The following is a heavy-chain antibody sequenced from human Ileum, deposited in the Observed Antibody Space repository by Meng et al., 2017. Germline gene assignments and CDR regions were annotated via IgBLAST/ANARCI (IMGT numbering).Heavy chain of an antibody. D-gene: IGHD7-27*01. CDR2: ICYSGNT. Sequence: QLQLQESVPGLVTPSETLSLMCTVSGGSISSSSHCCDWIRQPPGKGLEWIGSICYSGNTYYNPSLKSRVSMSVDTSKKQISLKLNSVTAADTAVYYCARRTGEVDLLDYWGQGTLVTVSS. V-gene: IGHV4-39*01. CDR1: GGSISSSSHC. CDR3: ARRTGEVDLLDY. J-gene: IGHJ4*02.